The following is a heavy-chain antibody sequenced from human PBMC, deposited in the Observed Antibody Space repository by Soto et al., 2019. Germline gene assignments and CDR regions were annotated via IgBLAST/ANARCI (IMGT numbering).Heavy chain of an antibody. D-gene: IGHD3-10*01. V-gene: IGHV1-69*02. CDR3: AASYGSGSAHFDY. CDR2: VNPIVGMS. J-gene: IGHJ4*02. CDR1: GGTFNSYT. Sequence: QVQLVQSGAEVKKPGSSVKVSCTASGGTFNSYTINWVRQAPGQGLEWVGRVNPIVGMSNSAQKFQGRVTITADKSTSKAYMDLTSLKSEDTAGYYCAASYGSGSAHFDYWGQGTLVTVSS.